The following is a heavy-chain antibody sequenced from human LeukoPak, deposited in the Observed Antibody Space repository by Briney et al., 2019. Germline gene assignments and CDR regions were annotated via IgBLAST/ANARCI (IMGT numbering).Heavy chain of an antibody. CDR2: LSFVTTYI. CDR1: GFIFSSYS. D-gene: IGHD3-16*01. Sequence: PGGSLRLSCAASGFIFSSYSMNWVRQAPGKGLEWVSSLSFVTTYIYYAESVKGRFTISRDIAKNSLYLQMNSLRAEDTAVYCCARAADYHGGFDYWGPGTLVTVSS. CDR3: ARAADYHGGFDY. V-gene: IGHV3-21*01. J-gene: IGHJ4*02.